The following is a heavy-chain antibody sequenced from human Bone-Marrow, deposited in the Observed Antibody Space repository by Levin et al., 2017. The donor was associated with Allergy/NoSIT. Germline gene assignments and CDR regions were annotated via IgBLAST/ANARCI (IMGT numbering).Heavy chain of an antibody. CDR1: FFPFLLSF. CDR2: INSDGSST. J-gene: IGHJ2*01. Sequence: SFFPFLLSFLHWVRQAPGKGLVWVSRINSDGSSTSYADSVKGRFTISRSHAKNTLYLQMNSLRAEDTAVYYCARDVAYYDSSGYLADWYFDLWGRGTLVTVSS. D-gene: IGHD3-22*01. V-gene: IGHV3-74*01. CDR3: ARDVAYYDSSGYLADWYFDL.